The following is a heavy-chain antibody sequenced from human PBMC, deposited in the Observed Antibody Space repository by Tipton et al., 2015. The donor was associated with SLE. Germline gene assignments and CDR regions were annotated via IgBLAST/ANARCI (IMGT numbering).Heavy chain of an antibody. D-gene: IGHD2-2*02. CDR2: IDPSDSYT. Sequence: VQLVQSGAEVKKPGESLRISCKGSGYSFTSYWISWVRQMPGKGLEWMGRIDPSDSYTNYSPSFQGHVTISADESISTAYLQWSSLKASDTAMYYCATNAGLVVPAAILAFDIWGQGTMVTVSS. V-gene: IGHV5-10-1*01. CDR1: GYSFTSYW. CDR3: ATNAGLVVPAAILAFDI. J-gene: IGHJ3*02.